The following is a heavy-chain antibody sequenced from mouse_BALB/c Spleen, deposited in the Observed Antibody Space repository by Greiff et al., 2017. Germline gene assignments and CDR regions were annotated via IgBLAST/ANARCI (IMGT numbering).Heavy chain of an antibody. V-gene: IGHV5-6*01. CDR3: ARHGSFDY. Sequence: EVKVVESGGDLVKPGGSLKLSCAASGFTFSSYGMSWVRQTPDKRLEWVATISSGGSYTYYPDSVKGRFTISRDNAKNTLYLQMSSLKSEDTAMYYCARHGSFDYWGRGTTLTVSS. J-gene: IGHJ2*01. CDR2: ISSGGSYT. D-gene: IGHD1-1*01. CDR1: GFTFSSYG.